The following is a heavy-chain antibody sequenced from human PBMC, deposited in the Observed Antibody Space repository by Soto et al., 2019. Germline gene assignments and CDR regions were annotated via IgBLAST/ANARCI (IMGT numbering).Heavy chain of an antibody. Sequence: SETLSLTCTVSGASISSADYYWTWIRQPPGKGLEWIGYIYYGGNTYYIPSLKSRVTMSVDTSKNQISLELKSVTAADTAVYYCARDRCGTPYFYHPWGQGTLVTVSS. J-gene: IGHJ5*02. CDR3: ARDRCGTPYFYHP. CDR1: GASISSADYY. V-gene: IGHV4-30-4*08. D-gene: IGHD1-26*01. CDR2: IYYGGNT.